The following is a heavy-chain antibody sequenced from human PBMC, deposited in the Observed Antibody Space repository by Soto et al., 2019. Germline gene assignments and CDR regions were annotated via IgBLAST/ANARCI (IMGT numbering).Heavy chain of an antibody. CDR1: GGSISSSSYY. Sequence: SETLSLTCTVSGGSISSSSYYWGWIRQPPGKGLEWIGSIYYSGSTYYNPSLKSRVTITVDTSKNQLSLKLSSVTAADTAVYYCAVTMIVVDPTHYFDYWGQGTLVTVSS. D-gene: IGHD3-22*01. J-gene: IGHJ4*02. CDR2: IYYSGST. V-gene: IGHV4-39*01. CDR3: AVTMIVVDPTHYFDY.